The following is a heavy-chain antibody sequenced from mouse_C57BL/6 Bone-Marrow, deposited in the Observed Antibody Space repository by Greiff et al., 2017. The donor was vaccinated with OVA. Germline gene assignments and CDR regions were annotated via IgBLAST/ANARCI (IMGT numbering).Heavy chain of an antibody. CDR2: ISDGGSYT. J-gene: IGHJ2*01. CDR1: GFTFSSYA. CDR3: ARGGDGYYVKDY. Sequence: EVQLQQSGGGLVKPGGSLKLSCAASGFTFSSYAMSWVRQTPEKRLEWVATISDGGSYTYYPDNVKGRFTISRDNAKNNLYLQMSHLKSEDTAMYYCARGGDGYYVKDYWGQGTTLTVSS. V-gene: IGHV5-4*01. D-gene: IGHD2-3*01.